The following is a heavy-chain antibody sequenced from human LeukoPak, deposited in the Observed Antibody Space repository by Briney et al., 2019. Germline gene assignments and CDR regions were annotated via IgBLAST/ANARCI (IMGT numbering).Heavy chain of an antibody. D-gene: IGHD1-1*01. CDR2: ISYDGSNK. J-gene: IGHJ6*02. Sequence: GGSLRLSCAASGFTFSSYGMHWVRQAPGKGLEWVAVISYDGSNKYYADSVKGRFTISRDNSKNTLYLQMNSVRAEDTAVYYCAKSVQLERRYYYYGMDVWGQGTTVTVSS. V-gene: IGHV3-30*18. CDR1: GFTFSSYG. CDR3: AKSVQLERRYYYYGMDV.